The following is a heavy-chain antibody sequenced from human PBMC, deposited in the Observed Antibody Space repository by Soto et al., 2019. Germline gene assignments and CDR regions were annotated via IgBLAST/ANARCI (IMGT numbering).Heavy chain of an antibody. CDR3: AKGSGSYYPGNWFDP. CDR2: INPNSGGT. D-gene: IGHD3-10*01. CDR1: GYTFTGYY. J-gene: IGHJ5*02. Sequence: ASVKVSCKASGYTFTGYYMHWVRQAPVQGLEWMGWINPNSGGTNYAQKFQGWVTMTRDTSISTAYMELSRLRSDDTAVYYCAKGSGSYYPGNWFDPWGQGTLVTISS. V-gene: IGHV1-2*04.